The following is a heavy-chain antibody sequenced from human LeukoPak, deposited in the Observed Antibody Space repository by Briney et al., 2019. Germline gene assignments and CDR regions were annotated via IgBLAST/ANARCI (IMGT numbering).Heavy chain of an antibody. CDR2: IDPNSGVT. CDR3: ARAHKQWLARTFDY. V-gene: IGHV1-2*02. J-gene: IGHJ4*02. CDR1: GYTFTVYY. Sequence: ASVKVSCKASGYTFTVYYIHWVRQAPGQGLEWLGWIDPNSGVTNYAQKFQGRVTMTRDTSIGTAYMELSRLRSDDTAVYYCARAHKQWLARTFDYWGQGTLVTVSS. D-gene: IGHD6-19*01.